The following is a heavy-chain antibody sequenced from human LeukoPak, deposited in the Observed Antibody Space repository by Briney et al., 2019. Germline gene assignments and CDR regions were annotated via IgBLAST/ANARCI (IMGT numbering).Heavy chain of an antibody. Sequence: PSETLSLTCTVSGGSISSYYWSWIRQPPGKGLEWIGYIYYSGSTNYNPSLKSRVTISVDTSKNQFSLKLSSVTAADTAVYYCASGLYSTLFDYWGQETLVTVSS. D-gene: IGHD2-2*01. CDR1: GGSISSYY. CDR3: ASGLYSTLFDY. V-gene: IGHV4-59*01. J-gene: IGHJ4*02. CDR2: IYYSGST.